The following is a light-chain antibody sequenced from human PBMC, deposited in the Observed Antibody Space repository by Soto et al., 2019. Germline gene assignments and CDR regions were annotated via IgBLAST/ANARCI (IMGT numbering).Light chain of an antibody. Sequence: EIVLTQSPCSLSLSPGERATLSCRASQSVSSSYLAWYQQKPSQAPRLLIYGASSRATGIPDRFSGSGSGTDFTLTISRLEPDDFAVYYCQHYGSSHWTFGQGTKVDI. CDR1: QSVSSSY. CDR3: QHYGSSHWT. V-gene: IGKV3-20*01. J-gene: IGKJ1*01. CDR2: GAS.